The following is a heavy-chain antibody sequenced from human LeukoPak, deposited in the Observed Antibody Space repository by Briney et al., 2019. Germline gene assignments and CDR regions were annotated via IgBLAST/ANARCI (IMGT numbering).Heavy chain of an antibody. J-gene: IGHJ4*02. CDR1: GYTFTIYG. D-gene: IGHD3-3*01. Sequence: ASVNVSFKCSGYTFTIYGSSWVRQAPGQGREGMGWISAYNGNTNYAYKLQVRVNMTTHTSTSTAYIELRSLRSDHTAVYQCARYYDFWSGYLGYWGEGTLVTLSS. V-gene: IGHV1-18*01. CDR3: ARYYDFWSGYLGY. CDR2: ISAYNGNT.